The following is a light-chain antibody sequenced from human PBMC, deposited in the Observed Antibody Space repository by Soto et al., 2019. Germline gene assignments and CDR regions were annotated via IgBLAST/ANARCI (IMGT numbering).Light chain of an antibody. CDR3: ISYTDRQSYL. CDR1: SIDIGSYNH. CDR2: AVS. J-gene: IGLJ1*01. V-gene: IGLV2-14*03. Sequence: QSVLTQPASVSGSPGQSITISCSGTSIDIGSYNHVAWYQQFPAKSPKLMLYAVSDRPPGVSDRFSGSKSGLTASLTISGLQTEDEADYYCISYTDRQSYLFGTGTRSPS.